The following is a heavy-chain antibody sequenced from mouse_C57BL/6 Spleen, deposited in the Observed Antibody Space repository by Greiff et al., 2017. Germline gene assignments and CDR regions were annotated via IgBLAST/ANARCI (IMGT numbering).Heavy chain of an antibody. CDR1: GYAFSSYW. CDR2: IYPGDGDT. J-gene: IGHJ2*01. CDR3: ARFNYGHFDY. Sequence: QVHVKQSGAELVKPGASVKISCKASGYAFSSYWMNWVKQRPGKGLEWIGQIYPGDGDTNYNGKFKGKATLTADKSSSTAYMQLSSLTSEDSAVYFCARFNYGHFDYWGQGTTLTVSS. D-gene: IGHD1-1*01. V-gene: IGHV1-80*01.